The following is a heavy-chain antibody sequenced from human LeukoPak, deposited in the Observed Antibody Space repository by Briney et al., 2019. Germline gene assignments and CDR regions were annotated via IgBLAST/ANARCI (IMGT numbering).Heavy chain of an antibody. D-gene: IGHD3-10*01. CDR2: INWNGRAI. CDR3: ARDGRRYYGSGSYFLDWIDP. CDR1: GFDVSNHY. J-gene: IGHJ5*02. V-gene: IGHV3-20*04. Sequence: GGSLRLSCSASGFDVSNHYLSWVRQAPGKGLEWVSGINWNGRAIGYADSVKGRFTISRDNAKSSLYLEMSTLRAEDTALYYCARDGRRYYGSGSYFLDWIDPWGQGTLVIVSS.